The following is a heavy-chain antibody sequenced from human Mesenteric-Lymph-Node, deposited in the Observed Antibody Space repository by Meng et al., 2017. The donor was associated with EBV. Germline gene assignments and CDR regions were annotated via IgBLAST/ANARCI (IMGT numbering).Heavy chain of an antibody. Sequence: QVQVVQAGPEWKKPGSSVKVSCKASGGSFNTHAINWVRQAPGQGLEWMGGVIPVFGSPFYAQNFQGRVTIAADESTNTVYLHLYSLRSEDTALYYCARGWEITYYFDIWGQGTLVTVSS. CDR3: ARGWEITYYFDI. J-gene: IGHJ4*02. V-gene: IGHV1-69*01. D-gene: IGHD1-14*01. CDR1: GGSFNTHA. CDR2: VIPVFGSP.